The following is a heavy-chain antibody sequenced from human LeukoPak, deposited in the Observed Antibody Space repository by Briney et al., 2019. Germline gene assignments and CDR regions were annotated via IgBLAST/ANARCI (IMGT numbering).Heavy chain of an antibody. CDR3: ARGQRGLPY. V-gene: IGHV4-59*07. Sequence: ADTLSLTCTVSGGSISSYYWNWIRQPPGKGLEWIGYIYCSGSTNYNPSLKSRVTISVDTSENQFSLKLTSVTAADTAVYYCARGQRGLPYWGQGTLVTVCS. D-gene: IGHD2-21*01. CDR2: IYCSGST. CDR1: GGSISSYY. J-gene: IGHJ4*02.